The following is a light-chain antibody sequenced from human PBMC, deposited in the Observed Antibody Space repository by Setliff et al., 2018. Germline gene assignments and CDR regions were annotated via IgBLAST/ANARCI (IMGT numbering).Light chain of an antibody. CDR3: SSYTSSSTLV. CDR2: EVT. Sequence: QSALTQPASVSGSPGQSITISCTGTSSDVGPYTLVSWYQHHPGKAPKLMIYEVTKRPSGVSNRFSGSKSGDTASLTISGLQAEDEADYYCSSYTSSSTLVFGGGTKVTVL. V-gene: IGLV2-14*02. J-gene: IGLJ2*01. CDR1: SSDVGPYTL.